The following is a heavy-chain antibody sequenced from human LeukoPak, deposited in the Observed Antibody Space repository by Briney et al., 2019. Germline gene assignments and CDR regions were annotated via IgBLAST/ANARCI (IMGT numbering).Heavy chain of an antibody. CDR1: GGSFSGYY. J-gene: IGHJ6*03. Sequence: SETLSLTCAVYGGSFSGYYWSWIRQPPGKGLEWIGEINHSGSTNYNPSLKSRVTISVDTSKNQFSLKLSSVTAADTAVYYCARTRRPKYCSSTSCYVRPHYYYYYMDVWGKGTTVTVSS. D-gene: IGHD2-2*01. CDR3: ARTRRPKYCSSTSCYVRPHYYYYYMDV. CDR2: INHSGST. V-gene: IGHV4-34*01.